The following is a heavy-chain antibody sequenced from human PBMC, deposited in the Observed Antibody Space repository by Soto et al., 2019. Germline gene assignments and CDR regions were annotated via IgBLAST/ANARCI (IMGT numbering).Heavy chain of an antibody. CDR3: ARARRGQVGAGTYYFFGMDV. V-gene: IGHV1-69*13. CDR1: GGTFSSHA. D-gene: IGHD1-26*01. Sequence: SVKVSCKASGGTFSSHAINWVRQALGQGLEWMGGIIPIFGTTIYAQKFQGRVTTTADESTSTAYMELSSLRSEDTAVYYCARARRGQVGAGTYYFFGMDVWGQGTTVTVSS. CDR2: IIPIFGTT. J-gene: IGHJ6*02.